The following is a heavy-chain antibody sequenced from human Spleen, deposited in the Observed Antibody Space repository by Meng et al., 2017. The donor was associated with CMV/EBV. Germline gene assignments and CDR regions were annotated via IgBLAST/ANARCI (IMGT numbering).Heavy chain of an antibody. Sequence: GGSLRLSCAASGFTVFSNEMSWVRQAPGKGLEWVSTIRGGRTYYADSRKGRFTISRDNSKNKLHLQMNSLRAEDTAVFYCARDSYYDFWSGYYEGADYWGQGTLVTVSS. CDR3: ARDSYYDFWSGYYEGADY. J-gene: IGHJ4*02. CDR2: IRGGRT. CDR1: GFTVFSNE. D-gene: IGHD3-3*01. V-gene: IGHV3-38-3*01.